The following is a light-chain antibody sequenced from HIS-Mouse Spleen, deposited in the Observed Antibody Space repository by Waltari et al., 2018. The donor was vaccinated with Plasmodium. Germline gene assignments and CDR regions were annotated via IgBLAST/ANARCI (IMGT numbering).Light chain of an antibody. CDR2: GAS. Sequence: DIVLTQSPATLSVSPGESATLSCRASQSVSINVAWYQQKPGQAPRLRIYGASTRATGIPARFSGSGSGTEFTLTISSLQSEDFAVYYCQQYNNWSFTFGPGTKVDIK. CDR1: QSVSIN. V-gene: IGKV3-15*01. J-gene: IGKJ3*01. CDR3: QQYNNWSFT.